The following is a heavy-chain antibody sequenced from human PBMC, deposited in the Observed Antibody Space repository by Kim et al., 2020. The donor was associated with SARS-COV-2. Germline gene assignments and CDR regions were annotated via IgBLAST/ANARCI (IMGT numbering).Heavy chain of an antibody. CDR3: ARLIRLPESEYFQH. D-gene: IGHD5-12*01. V-gene: IGHV4-31*02. Sequence: NPSLKSRVTISVDTSKNQFSLKLSSVTAADTAVYYCARLIRLPESEYFQHWGQGTLVTVSS. J-gene: IGHJ1*01.